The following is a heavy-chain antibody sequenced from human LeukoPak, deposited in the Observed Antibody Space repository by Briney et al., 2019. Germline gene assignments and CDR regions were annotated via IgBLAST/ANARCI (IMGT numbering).Heavy chain of an antibody. Sequence: GGSLRLSCAASGFTLSSYGMHWVRQAPGKGLEWVAVISYDGSNKYYADSVKGRFTISRDNSKNTLYLQMNSLRAEDTAVYYCAKSHYDYVWGSYRNDAFDIWGQGTMVTVSS. CDR2: ISYDGSNK. J-gene: IGHJ3*02. CDR3: AKSHYDYVWGSYRNDAFDI. V-gene: IGHV3-30*18. D-gene: IGHD3-16*02. CDR1: GFTLSSYG.